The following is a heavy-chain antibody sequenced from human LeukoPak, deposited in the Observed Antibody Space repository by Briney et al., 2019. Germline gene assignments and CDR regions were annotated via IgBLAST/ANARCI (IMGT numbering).Heavy chain of an antibody. D-gene: IGHD3-10*01. CDR1: GFTFRNYV. CDR3: AREGYYGSGSPPSLYFDY. J-gene: IGHJ4*02. V-gene: IGHV3-30-3*01. CDR2: TSSDLNVK. Sequence: GGSLGLSCAASGFTFRNYVIHWVRQAPGKGLEWVAVTSSDLNVKLYADSVKGRFTISRDNSRSTLYLQMNSLRPEDTAIYYCAREGYYGSGSPPSLYFDYWGQGTLVTVSS.